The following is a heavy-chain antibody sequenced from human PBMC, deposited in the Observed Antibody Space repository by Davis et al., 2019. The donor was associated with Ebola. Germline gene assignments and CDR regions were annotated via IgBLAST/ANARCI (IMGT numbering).Heavy chain of an antibody. Sequence: HTGGSLRLSCAAFGFTFTNYWMHWVRQAPGKGLVWVSRINSDGSSINYADSVKGRFTISRDNAKNTLYLQMNSLRAEDTAVYYCARAGEKRNGMDVWGQGTTVTVSS. D-gene: IGHD3-16*01. V-gene: IGHV3-74*01. CDR1: GFTFTNYW. CDR2: INSDGSSI. CDR3: ARAGEKRNGMDV. J-gene: IGHJ6*02.